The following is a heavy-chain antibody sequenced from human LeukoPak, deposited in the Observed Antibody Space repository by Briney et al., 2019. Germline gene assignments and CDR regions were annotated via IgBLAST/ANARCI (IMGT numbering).Heavy chain of an antibody. CDR2: MNPSSGNT. CDR1: GYTFTGYY. J-gene: IGHJ6*03. D-gene: IGHD3-3*01. Sequence: GASVKVSCKASGYTFTGYYMHWVRQAPGQGLEWMGWMNPSSGNTGYAQKFQGRVTVTRNTSISTAYMELSSLMSEDTAVYYCAREVQAYDFWSTDYYMDVWGKGTTVTVSS. V-gene: IGHV1-8*03. CDR3: AREVQAYDFWSTDYYMDV.